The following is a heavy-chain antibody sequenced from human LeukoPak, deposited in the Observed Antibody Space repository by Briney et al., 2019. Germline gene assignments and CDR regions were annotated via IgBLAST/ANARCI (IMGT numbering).Heavy chain of an antibody. D-gene: IGHD3-16*01. CDR2: IYYSGST. J-gene: IGHJ4*02. V-gene: IGHV4-39*07. CDR3: ARAEGAGGGPPGY. CDR1: GGSISSSSYY. Sequence: SETLSLTCTVSGGSISSSSYYWGWIRQPPGKGLEWIGSIYYSGSTYYNPSLKSRVTISVDTSKNQFSLKLSSVTAADTAVYYCARAEGAGGGPPGYWGQGTLVTVSS.